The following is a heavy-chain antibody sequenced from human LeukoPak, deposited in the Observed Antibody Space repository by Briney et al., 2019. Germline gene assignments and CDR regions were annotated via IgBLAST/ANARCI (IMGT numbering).Heavy chain of an antibody. D-gene: IGHD6-13*01. CDR2: VYYSGST. J-gene: IGHJ6*02. CDR1: GASINSYY. V-gene: IGHV4-59*13. Sequence: SQTLSLACTVSGASINSYYSSWDRHPPGKGLEWIGDVYYSGSTNYNPSLKSRVTISLDTSNNEVSLKLSSVTAADTAVFYCARLSRIASAGAYSCHSMDVWGQGTTVTVSS. CDR3: ARLSRIASAGAYSCHSMDV.